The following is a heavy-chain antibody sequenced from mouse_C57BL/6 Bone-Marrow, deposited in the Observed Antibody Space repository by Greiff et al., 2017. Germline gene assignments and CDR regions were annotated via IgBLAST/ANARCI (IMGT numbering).Heavy chain of an antibody. V-gene: IGHV1-69*01. Sequence: QVQLQQPGAELVMPGASVKLSCKASGYTFTSYWMHWVKQRPGQGLEWIGEIDPSDSYTNYNQKFKGKSTLTVDKSSSTAYMQLSSLTSEDSAVYYCARWDSSSAYWGQGTLVTVSA. CDR1: GYTFTSYW. D-gene: IGHD3-2*02. J-gene: IGHJ3*01. CDR3: ARWDSSSAY. CDR2: IDPSDSYT.